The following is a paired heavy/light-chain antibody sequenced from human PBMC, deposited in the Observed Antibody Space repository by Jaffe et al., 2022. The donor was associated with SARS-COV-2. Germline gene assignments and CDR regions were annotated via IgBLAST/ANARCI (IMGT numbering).Light chain of an antibody. Sequence: NFMLTQPHSMSESPGKTVTISCTGSGGNIARNYVHWYQQRPASAPTTVIYENKQRPSGVPDRFSGSIDTVSNSASLTISGLKTEDEAAYYCQSYDGSNWVLGGGTRLTVL. CDR1: GGNIARNY. CDR3: QSYDGSNWV. CDR2: ENK. J-gene: IGLJ3*02. V-gene: IGLV6-57*02.
Heavy chain of an antibody. V-gene: IGHV7-4-1*02. Sequence: QVQLVQSGSELKNPGASVKISCKTSGYPFNYYSINWVRQAPGQGLEWMGWIDTNTGDPSYAQAFTGRHVFSLDTGASTAYLQITSLRAEDTAAYYCATPTRGYSNNYYVIWGQGTLVTVSS. J-gene: IGHJ1*01. CDR3: ATPTRGYSNNYYVI. D-gene: IGHD5-12*01. CDR2: IDTNTGDP. CDR1: GYPFNYYS.